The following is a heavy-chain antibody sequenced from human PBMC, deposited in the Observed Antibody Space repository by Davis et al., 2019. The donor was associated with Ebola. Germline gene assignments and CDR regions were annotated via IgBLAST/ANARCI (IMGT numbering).Heavy chain of an antibody. CDR3: ARERWLQSYYFDY. CDR1: GFTFSDYY. J-gene: IGHJ4*02. Sequence: GESLKISCAASGFTFSDYYMSWIRQAPGKGLEWVSYISSSGSTIYYADSVKGRFTISRDNAKNSLYLQMNSLRDEDTAVYYCARERWLQSYYFDYWGQGTLVTVSS. CDR2: ISSSGSTI. V-gene: IGHV3-11*04. D-gene: IGHD5-24*01.